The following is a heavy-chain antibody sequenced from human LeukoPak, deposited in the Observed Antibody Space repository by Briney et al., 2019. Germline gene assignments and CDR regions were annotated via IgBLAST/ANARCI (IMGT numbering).Heavy chain of an antibody. J-gene: IGHJ3*02. Sequence: GASVKVSCKASGSTFSSYGITWVRQAPGQGLEWMGGIIPIFGKASYAQKFQGRVTITADDSTGTAYMELSSLRSEDTAVYYCARTMFYYDTSTYSFDAFDIWGQGTMVTVSS. CDR2: IIPIFGKA. V-gene: IGHV1-69*13. CDR1: GSTFSSYG. D-gene: IGHD3-22*01. CDR3: ARTMFYYDTSTYSFDAFDI.